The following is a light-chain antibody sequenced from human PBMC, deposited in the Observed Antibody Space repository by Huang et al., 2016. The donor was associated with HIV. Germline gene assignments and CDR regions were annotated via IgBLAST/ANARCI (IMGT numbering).Light chain of an antibody. CDR3: HQYNNWRLS. J-gene: IGKJ4*01. Sequence: EIVMTQSPATLSVSPGQRVTLSCRANRSVSTNLAWYQQRHGQAPRLLIYWSSTRAPGIPARFSGSGSGTDFSLTISSLQSEDFALYYCHQYNNWRLSFGGGTRV. V-gene: IGKV3-15*01. CDR1: RSVSTN. CDR2: WSS.